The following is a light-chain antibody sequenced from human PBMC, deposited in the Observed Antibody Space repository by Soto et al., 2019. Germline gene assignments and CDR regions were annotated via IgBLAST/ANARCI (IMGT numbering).Light chain of an antibody. CDR2: GNS. CDR3: QSYDSSLSGYV. CDR1: SSKNGAGYD. Sequence: QSLLTQPPPMSGAPGQRVTISCTGGSSKNGAGYDVHWYQQLPGTAPKLLIYGNSNRPSGVPDRFSGSKSGTSASLAITGLQAEDEADYYCQSYDSSLSGYVFGTGTKVTVL. J-gene: IGLJ1*01. V-gene: IGLV1-40*01.